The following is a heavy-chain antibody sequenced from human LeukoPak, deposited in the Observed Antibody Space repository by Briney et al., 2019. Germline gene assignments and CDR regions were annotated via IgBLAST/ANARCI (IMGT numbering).Heavy chain of an antibody. Sequence: SETLSLTCAVSGGSISSSSYYWAWIRQPPGKGLEWIVTIYYSGSTYHNPSLKSRVTMSVDTSRNQFSLKLSSVDAADTALYYCAKAGVQYFDSSCLYAFDFWGQGTTVTVSS. CDR2: IYYSGST. D-gene: IGHD3-22*01. J-gene: IGHJ3*01. V-gene: IGHV4-39*01. CDR1: GGSISSSSYY. CDR3: AKAGVQYFDSSCLYAFDF.